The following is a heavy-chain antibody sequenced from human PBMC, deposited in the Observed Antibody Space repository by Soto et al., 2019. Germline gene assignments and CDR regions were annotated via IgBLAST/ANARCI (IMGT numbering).Heavy chain of an antibody. J-gene: IGHJ4*02. D-gene: IGHD3-16*02. CDR2: IYYSGST. Sequence: PSETLSLTCTVSGGSISSGDYYWSWIRQPPGKGLEWIGYIYYSGSTYYNPSLKSRVTISVDTSKNQFSLKLSSVTAADTAVYYCAANYDYVWGSYRPHFDYWGKGTRLTVSS. CDR1: GGSISSGDYY. V-gene: IGHV4-30-4*01. CDR3: AANYDYVWGSYRPHFDY.